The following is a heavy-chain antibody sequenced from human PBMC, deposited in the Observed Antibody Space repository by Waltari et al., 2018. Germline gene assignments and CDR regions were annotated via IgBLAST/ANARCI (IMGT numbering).Heavy chain of an antibody. J-gene: IGHJ4*02. Sequence: QVHLVESGGGVVQPGGSLRLSCAASGFSFSAYAMYWVRQAPGKGLEWVAHIQPEGGDKFYGDSVKGRFSISRDDSRNTLFLQMNSLRDEDTAVYYCAKDLKGAWTIDYWGQGTLVTVSS. CDR2: IQPEGGDK. CDR1: GFSFSAYA. CDR3: AKDLKGAWTIDY. V-gene: IGHV3-30*02. D-gene: IGHD1-26*01.